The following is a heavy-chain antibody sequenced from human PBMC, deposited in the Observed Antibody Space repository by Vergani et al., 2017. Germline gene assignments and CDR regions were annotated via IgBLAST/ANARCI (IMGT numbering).Heavy chain of an antibody. CDR2: INPNSGNT. J-gene: IGHJ4*02. Sequence: QVQLVQSGAEVKKPGASVKVSCKASGYTFTSYDINWVRQATGQGLEWMGWINPNSGNTGYAQKFQGGVTMTRNTAISTADMELSSLRSEDTAVYYCARSPRYSRVPIDYWGQGTLVTVSS. CDR1: GYTFTSYD. CDR3: ARSPRYSRVPIDY. D-gene: IGHD6-13*01. V-gene: IGHV1-8*01.